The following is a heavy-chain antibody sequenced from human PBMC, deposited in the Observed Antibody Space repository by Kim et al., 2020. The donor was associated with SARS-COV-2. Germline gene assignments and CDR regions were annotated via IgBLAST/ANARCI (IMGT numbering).Heavy chain of an antibody. J-gene: IGHJ6*02. CDR1: GFTFDDYA. CDR2: ISWNSGSI. CDR3: AKDMGDITMVRGVISLYYYYGMDV. Sequence: GGSLRLSCAASGFTFDDYAMHWVRQAPGKGLEWVSGISWNSGSIGYADSVKGRFTISRDNAKNSLYLQMNSLRAEDTALYYCAKDMGDITMVRGVISLYYYYGMDVWGQGTTVTVSS. V-gene: IGHV3-9*01. D-gene: IGHD3-10*01.